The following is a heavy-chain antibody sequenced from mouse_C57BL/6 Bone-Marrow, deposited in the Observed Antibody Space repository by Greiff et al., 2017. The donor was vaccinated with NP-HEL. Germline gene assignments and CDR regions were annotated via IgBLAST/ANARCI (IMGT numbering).Heavy chain of an antibody. V-gene: IGHV5-6*01. CDR1: GFTFSSYG. J-gene: IGHJ3*01. Sequence: DVQLVESGGDLVKPGGSLKLSCAASGFTFSSYGMSWVRQTPDKRLEWVATISSGGSYTYYPDSVKGRFTISRDNAKNTLYLQMSSLKSEDTAMYYCARHLTAWFAYWGQGTLVTVSA. CDR2: ISSGGSYT. CDR3: ARHLTAWFAY.